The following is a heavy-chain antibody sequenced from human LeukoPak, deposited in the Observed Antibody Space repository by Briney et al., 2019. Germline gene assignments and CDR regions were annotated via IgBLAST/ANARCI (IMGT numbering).Heavy chain of an antibody. V-gene: IGHV3-48*01. CDR1: GFTFSNYA. CDR2: IGIWNSPI. D-gene: IGHD1-26*01. CDR3: ARDRGNSIVGADFDS. Sequence: AGGPLRLSCAASGFTFSNYAMSWVRQAPGKGLEWVSFIGIWNSPIHYADSVRGRFTISRDNAKNSIYLQMNSLRVEDTAVYYCARDRGNSIVGADFDSWGQGTLVTVSS. J-gene: IGHJ4*02.